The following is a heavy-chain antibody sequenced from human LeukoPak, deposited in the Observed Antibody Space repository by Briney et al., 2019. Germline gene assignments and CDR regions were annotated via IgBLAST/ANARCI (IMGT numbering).Heavy chain of an antibody. J-gene: IGHJ3*02. CDR2: TSYDGSNK. CDR1: GFTFSSYG. V-gene: IGHV3-30*03. D-gene: IGHD4-17*01. Sequence: GGSLRLSCAASGFTFSSYGMHWVRQAPGKGLEWVAVTSYDGSNKYYADPVKGRVTISRDNSKNTLYLQMDSLRAEDTAVYYCAREDDYGDYRGAFDIWGQGTMVTVSS. CDR3: AREDDYGDYRGAFDI.